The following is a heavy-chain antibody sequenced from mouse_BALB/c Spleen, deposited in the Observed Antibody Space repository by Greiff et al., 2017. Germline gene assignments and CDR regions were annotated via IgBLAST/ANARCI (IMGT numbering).Heavy chain of an antibody. D-gene: IGHD1-1*01. Sequence: VQLQQSGAELVRPGALVKLSCKASGFNIKDYYMHWVKQRPEQGLEWIGWIDPENGNTIYDPKFQGKASITADTSSNTAYLQLSSLTSEDTAVYYCARGYYGSSYDSYWYFDVWGAGTTVTVSS. CDR2: IDPENGNT. CDR3: ARGYYGSSYDSYWYFDV. CDR1: GFNIKDYY. V-gene: IGHV14-1*02. J-gene: IGHJ1*01.